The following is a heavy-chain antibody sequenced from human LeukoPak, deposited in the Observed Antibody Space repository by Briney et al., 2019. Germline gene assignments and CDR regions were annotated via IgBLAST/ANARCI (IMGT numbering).Heavy chain of an antibody. D-gene: IGHD6-13*01. V-gene: IGHV1-2*02. CDR3: ARAGAAAGKSAGYYYYYYMDV. CDR2: INPNSGGT. Sequence: AASVKVSCKASGYTFTGYYMHWVRQAPGQGLEWMGWINPNSGGTNYAQKFQGRVTMTRDTSISTAYMELSRLRSDDTAVYYCARAGAAAGKSAGYYYYYYMDVWGKGTTVTVSS. J-gene: IGHJ6*03. CDR1: GYTFTGYY.